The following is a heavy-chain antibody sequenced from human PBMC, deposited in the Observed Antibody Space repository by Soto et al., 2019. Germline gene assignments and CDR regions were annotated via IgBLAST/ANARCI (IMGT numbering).Heavy chain of an antibody. V-gene: IGHV1-18*04. J-gene: IGHJ4*02. CDR3: ARGFEYSPDY. Sequence: ASVKVSCKTSGYSFTSNAITWVRQAPGQGLEWMGWISTYSGDPNYAQKFQGRVTMTTDTSTNTAYMELRNLRSDDTAVYYCARGFEYSPDYWGQGTLVTVSS. D-gene: IGHD5-18*01. CDR2: ISTYSGDP. CDR1: GYSFTSNA.